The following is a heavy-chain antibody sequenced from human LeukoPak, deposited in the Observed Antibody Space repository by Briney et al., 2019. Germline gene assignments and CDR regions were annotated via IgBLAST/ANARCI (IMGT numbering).Heavy chain of an antibody. J-gene: IGHJ4*02. Sequence: GGSLRLSCAASGFTFHNYAIHWVRQAPGKGLEWVSLTSGDGITTYFADSVKGRFTISRDNSKSSLFLQMNSLRTEDTASYYCARDHVYGGADYWGQGTLVTVSS. CDR1: GFTFHNYA. D-gene: IGHD5/OR15-5a*01. CDR3: ARDHVYGGADY. CDR2: TSGDGITT. V-gene: IGHV3-43*02.